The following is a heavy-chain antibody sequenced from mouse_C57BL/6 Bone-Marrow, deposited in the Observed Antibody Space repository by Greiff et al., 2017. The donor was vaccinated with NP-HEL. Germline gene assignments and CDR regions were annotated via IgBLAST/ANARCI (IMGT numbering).Heavy chain of an antibody. D-gene: IGHD2-4*01. CDR3: ARGDDYDGY. J-gene: IGHJ2*01. Sequence: QVQLQQPGAELVKPGASVKLSCKASGYTFTSYWMQWVKQRPGQGLEWIGEIDPSDSYTNYNQKFKGKATLTVDTSSSTAYMQLSSLTSEDSAVYYCARGDDYDGYWGQGTTLTVSS. CDR1: GYTFTSYW. V-gene: IGHV1-50*01. CDR2: IDPSDSYT.